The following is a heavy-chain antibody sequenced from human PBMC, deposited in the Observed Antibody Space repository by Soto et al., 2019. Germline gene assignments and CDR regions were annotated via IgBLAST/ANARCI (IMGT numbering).Heavy chain of an antibody. Sequence: GGSLRLSCAASGFTFSSYGMHWVRQAPGKGLEWVAVISYDGSNKYYADSVKGRFTISRDNSKNTLYLQMNSLRAEDTAVYYCAKAYYDILTGYYKTYYYYGTDVWGQGTTVTVSS. CDR2: ISYDGSNK. J-gene: IGHJ6*02. D-gene: IGHD3-9*01. CDR1: GFTFSSYG. CDR3: AKAYYDILTGYYKTYYYYGTDV. V-gene: IGHV3-30*18.